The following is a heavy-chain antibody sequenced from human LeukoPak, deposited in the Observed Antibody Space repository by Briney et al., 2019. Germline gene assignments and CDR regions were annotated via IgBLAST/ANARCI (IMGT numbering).Heavy chain of an antibody. J-gene: IGHJ4*02. V-gene: IGHV4-30-2*01. CDR1: GGSISSGDYS. Sequence: SETLSLTCAVSGGSISSGDYSWNWIRQPPGKGLEWIGYIYHSVSTYYNPSLKSRVTISIERSKNQFSLKLTSVTAADAALYFCARANGCYGSGIPYFDFWGRGTLVTVSS. D-gene: IGHD3-10*01. CDR3: ARANGCYGSGIPYFDF. CDR2: IYHSVST.